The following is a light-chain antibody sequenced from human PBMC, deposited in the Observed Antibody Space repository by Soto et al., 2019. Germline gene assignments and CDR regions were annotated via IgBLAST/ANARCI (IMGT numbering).Light chain of an antibody. CDR3: SSYTSSRTRV. CDR2: DVS. CDR1: CSDVGGYNY. V-gene: IGLV2-14*01. Sequence: QSVLTQPASVSGSPGQSITISCTGTCSDVGGYNYVSWYQQHPGKAPKLMIYDVSNRPSGVSNRFSGSKSGNTASLTISGLQAEDEADYYCSSYTSSRTRVFGTGTKLTVL. J-gene: IGLJ1*01.